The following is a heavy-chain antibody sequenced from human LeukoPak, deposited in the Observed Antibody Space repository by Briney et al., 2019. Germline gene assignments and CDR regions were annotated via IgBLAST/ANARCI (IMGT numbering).Heavy chain of an antibody. Sequence: RASVKVSCKASGGTFSSYAISWVRQAPGQGLEWMGRIIPILGIANYAQKFQGRVTITADKSTSTAYMELSSLRSEDTAVYYCARGRELLNLLFDYWGQGTLVTVSS. CDR2: IIPILGIA. V-gene: IGHV1-69*04. CDR3: ARGRELLNLLFDY. CDR1: GGTFSSYA. J-gene: IGHJ4*02. D-gene: IGHD1-26*01.